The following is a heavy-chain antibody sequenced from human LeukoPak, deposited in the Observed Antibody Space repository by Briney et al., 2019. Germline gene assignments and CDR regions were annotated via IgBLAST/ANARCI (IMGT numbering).Heavy chain of an antibody. CDR2: IYYSGST. CDR1: GGSISSSSYY. V-gene: IGHV4-39*07. J-gene: IGHJ4*02. D-gene: IGHD1-26*01. CDR3: AREKWELLSRYFDY. Sequence: SETLSLTCTVSGGSISSSSYYWGWIRQPPGKGLEWIGGIYYSGSTYYNPSLKSRVTISVDTSKNQFSLKLSSVTAADTAVYYCAREKWELLSRYFDYWGQGTLVTVSS.